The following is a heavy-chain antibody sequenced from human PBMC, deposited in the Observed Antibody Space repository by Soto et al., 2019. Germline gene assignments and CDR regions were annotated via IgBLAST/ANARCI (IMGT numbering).Heavy chain of an antibody. CDR2: IHHSGRT. CDR3: ARWVEVSLDYFDS. D-gene: IGHD2-15*01. CDR1: GAYMRNDYYY. Sequence: PSETLSLTCTVSGAYMRNDYYYWSWVRQNPGKDLEWIGHIHHSGRTHYNPSLKSRVAISVDTSKNQFSLYLNSVTAADTAVYYCARWVEVSLDYFDSWGQGTPVTVSS. J-gene: IGHJ4*02. V-gene: IGHV4-31*03.